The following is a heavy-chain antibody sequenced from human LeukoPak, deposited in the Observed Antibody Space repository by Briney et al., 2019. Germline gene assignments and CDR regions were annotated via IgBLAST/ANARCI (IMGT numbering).Heavy chain of an antibody. V-gene: IGHV4-59*01. CDR3: ARGYYDSSGLFDY. D-gene: IGHD3-22*01. Sequence: SETLSLTCTVSGGSISSYYWSWIRQPPGKGLEWIGYIYYSRSTNYNPSLKSRVTISVDTSKNQFSLKLSSVTAADTAVYYCARGYYDSSGLFDYWGQGTLVTVSS. CDR1: GGSISSYY. CDR2: IYYSRST. J-gene: IGHJ4*02.